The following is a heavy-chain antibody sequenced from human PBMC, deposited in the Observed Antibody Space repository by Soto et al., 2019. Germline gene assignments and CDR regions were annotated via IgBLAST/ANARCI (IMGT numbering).Heavy chain of an antibody. CDR2: IYYSGST. D-gene: IGHD3-22*01. V-gene: IGHV4-39*01. CDR3: ASLVYDSSGYRPG. CDR1: GGSISSSSYY. J-gene: IGHJ4*02. Sequence: QLQLQESGPGLVKPSETLSLTCTVSGGSISSSSYYWGWIRQPPGKGLEWIGSIYYSGSTYYNPSPNSRATXSXDPXKNQFSLKLSSVTAADTAVYYCASLVYDSSGYRPGWGQGTLVTVSS.